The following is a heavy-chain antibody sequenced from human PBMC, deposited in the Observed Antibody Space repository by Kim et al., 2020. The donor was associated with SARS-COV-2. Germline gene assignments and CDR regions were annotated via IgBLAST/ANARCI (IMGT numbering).Heavy chain of an antibody. V-gene: IGHV3-23*01. CDR3: AKDRPPRPFDY. Sequence: GGSLRLSCAASGFTFSNYAMSWVRQSPGKGLEWVSGFSGSGGSTYYADSVKGRFTISRDNSENTLYLQMNSLRAEDTAVYYCAKDRPPRPFDYWGQGTLVTVSS. CDR1: GFTFSNYA. J-gene: IGHJ4*02. CDR2: FSGSGGST.